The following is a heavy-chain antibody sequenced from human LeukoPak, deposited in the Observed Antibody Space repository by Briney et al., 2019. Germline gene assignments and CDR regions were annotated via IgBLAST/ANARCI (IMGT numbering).Heavy chain of an antibody. CDR2: IYPGDSDT. CDR3: AGVGWESYYDY. CDR1: GYTFTSYW. D-gene: IGHD3-10*01. Sequence: ESLKISCKGSGYTFTSYWIGWVRQMPGKGLEWMGIIYPGDSDTRDSPSFQGQVTISADKSISTAYLQWSTLKASYSAMYYCAGVGWESYYDYWGQGTLVTVSS. J-gene: IGHJ4*02. V-gene: IGHV5-51*01.